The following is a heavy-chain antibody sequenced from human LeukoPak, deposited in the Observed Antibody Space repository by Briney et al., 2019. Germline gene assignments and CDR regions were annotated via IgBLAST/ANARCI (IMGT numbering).Heavy chain of an antibody. CDR2: IYYSGST. CDR3: ARHSSSRDGYNFHY. D-gene: IGHD5-24*01. CDR1: GGSISSSSYY. J-gene: IGHJ4*02. Sequence: SETLSLTCTVSGGSISSSSYYWGWIRQPPGKGLEWIGSIYYSGSTYYKPSLKSRVTIFVDTSKNQFSLKLSSVTAADTAVYYCARHSSSRDGYNFHYWGQGTLVTVSS. V-gene: IGHV4-39*01.